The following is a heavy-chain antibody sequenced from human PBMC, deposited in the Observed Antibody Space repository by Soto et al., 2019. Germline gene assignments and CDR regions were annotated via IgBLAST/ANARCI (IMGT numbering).Heavy chain of an antibody. J-gene: IGHJ6*02. Sequence: TSETLSLTCTVSSDSSSSYKWSWIRQTPGKGLEWIGYIDNNGSTNYNPSLKSRVTISVDTSKNQFSLKLSSVTAADTAVYYCARRRVHLYYYYYGMDVWGQGTTVTVSS. V-gene: IGHV4-59*12. CDR3: ARRRVHLYYYYYGMDV. D-gene: IGHD3-10*01. CDR1: SDSSSSYK. CDR2: IDNNGST.